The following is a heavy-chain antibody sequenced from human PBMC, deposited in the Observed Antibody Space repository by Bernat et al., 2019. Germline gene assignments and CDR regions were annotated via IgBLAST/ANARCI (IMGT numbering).Heavy chain of an antibody. CDR2: ISGNGNNQ. V-gene: IGHV3-23*04. CDR3: ARDRTVSRSPFGYYGMDV. J-gene: IGHJ6*02. D-gene: IGHD3-10*01. Sequence: EVLLVETGGDLVQPGGSLRLSCIASGFTFNKNAMSWVRQAPGKGLEWVSSISGNGNNQYYADSVKGRFTVSRDKSKNKVYLQLNSLTPDDTAVYFCARDRTVSRSPFGYYGMDVWGQGTTVIVSS. CDR1: GFTFNKNA.